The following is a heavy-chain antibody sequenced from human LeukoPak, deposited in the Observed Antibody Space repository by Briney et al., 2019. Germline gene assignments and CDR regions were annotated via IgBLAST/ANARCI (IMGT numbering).Heavy chain of an antibody. D-gene: IGHD3-9*01. J-gene: IGHJ5*02. CDR3: EKRNDWS. V-gene: IGHV3-7*03. CDR2: VKEDGSET. CDR1: GFIFDNYW. Sequence: GGSLRLSCEGSGFIFDNYWMSWVRQAPGKGLEWVANVKEDGSETYYSASVEGRFTMYRDNAKKTVYLQMNSLRVEDTDVYECEKRNDWSWGKGILVTVSS.